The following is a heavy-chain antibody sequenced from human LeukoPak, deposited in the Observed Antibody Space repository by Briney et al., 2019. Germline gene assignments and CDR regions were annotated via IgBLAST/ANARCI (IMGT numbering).Heavy chain of an antibody. Sequence: SETLSLTCTVSGGSISSGSYYWSWIRQPAGKGLEWIGRIYTSGGTNYNPSLKSRVTISVDTSKNQFSLKLSSVTAADTAVYYCARTGYQLLYGAFDYWGQGTLVTVSS. CDR1: GGSISSGSYY. D-gene: IGHD2-2*02. J-gene: IGHJ4*02. CDR3: ARTGYQLLYGAFDY. CDR2: IYTSGGT. V-gene: IGHV4-61*02.